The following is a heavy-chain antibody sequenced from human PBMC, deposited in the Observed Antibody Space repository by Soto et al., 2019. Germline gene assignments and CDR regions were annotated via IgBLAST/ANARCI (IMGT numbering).Heavy chain of an antibody. D-gene: IGHD3-22*01. CDR3: TRSTYYYDSSGYRHDAFDI. CDR1: GFTFGDYA. V-gene: IGHV3-49*05. CDR2: IRSKAYGGTT. J-gene: IGHJ3*02. Sequence: EVQLVESGGGLVKPGRSLRLSCTASGFTFGDYAMSWFRQAPGKGLEWVGFIRSKAYGGTTEYAASVKGRFTISRDDSKSIAYLQMNSLKTEDTAVYYCTRSTYYYDSSGYRHDAFDIWGQGTMVTVSS.